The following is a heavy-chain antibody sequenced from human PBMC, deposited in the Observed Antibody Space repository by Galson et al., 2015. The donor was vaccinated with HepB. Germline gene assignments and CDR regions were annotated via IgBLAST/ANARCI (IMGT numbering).Heavy chain of an antibody. CDR2: ISFSSSYI. Sequence: SLRLSCAASGFPFSGYGMNWVRQAPGKGLEWVSSISFSSSYIYYADSVKGRFTISRDNAKNSLYLQMNSLRAEDTAVYYCAREGNRWAFDYWGQGTLVTVSS. CDR3: AREGNRWAFDY. V-gene: IGHV3-21*06. D-gene: IGHD1-14*01. J-gene: IGHJ4*02. CDR1: GFPFSGYG.